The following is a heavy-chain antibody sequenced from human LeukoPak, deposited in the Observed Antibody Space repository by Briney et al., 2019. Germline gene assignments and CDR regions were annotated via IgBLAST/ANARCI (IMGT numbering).Heavy chain of an antibody. J-gene: IGHJ5*02. CDR1: GFTFSDYG. Sequence: GGSLRLSCAASGFTFSDYGMHWVRQAPGKGLEWVVFIRNDGSNEYYPDSVKGRFTISRDNSRNTLYLQMNSLRPEDTAVYYCAKGGSASHNWFDPWGQGTLVTVSS. D-gene: IGHD2-15*01. CDR3: AKGGSASHNWFDP. V-gene: IGHV3-30*02. CDR2: IRNDGSNE.